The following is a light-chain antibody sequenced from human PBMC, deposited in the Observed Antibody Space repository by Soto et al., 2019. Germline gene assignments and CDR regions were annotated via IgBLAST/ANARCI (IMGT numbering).Light chain of an antibody. CDR3: LSYTRSNIWV. J-gene: IGLJ3*02. V-gene: IGLV2-14*03. CDR1: NSDLGAYKY. CDR2: DVT. Sequence: QSALTQPASVSGSPGQSIAISCTGTNSDLGAYKYVSWYRQHPGKAPKLLIYDVTARPSGVSNRFSGSKSGNTASLTISGLQAEDEADYYCLSYTRSNIWVFGGGTELTVL.